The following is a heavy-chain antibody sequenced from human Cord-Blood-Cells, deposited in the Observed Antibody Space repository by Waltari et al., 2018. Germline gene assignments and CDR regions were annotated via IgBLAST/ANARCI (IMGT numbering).Heavy chain of an antibody. V-gene: IGHV3-53*01. CDR2: IYSGGST. D-gene: IGHD6-19*01. CDR3: ARGQQWLVEGWYFDL. CDR1: GFTVSSNY. J-gene: IGHJ2*01. Sequence: EVQLVESGGGLIQPGGSLRLSCAASGFTVSSNYMSWVRQAPGKGREWFSVIYSGGSTYYADSVKGRFTISRDNSKNTLYLQMNSLRAEDTAVYYCARGQQWLVEGWYFDLWGRGTLVTVSS.